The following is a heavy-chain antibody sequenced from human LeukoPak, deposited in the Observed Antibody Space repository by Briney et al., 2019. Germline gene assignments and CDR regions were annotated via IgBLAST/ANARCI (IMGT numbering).Heavy chain of an antibody. CDR2: ISYDGNHK. CDR1: GFTFSNFA. V-gene: IGHV3-30-3*01. CDR3: ARPLVNSWNSLDY. J-gene: IGHJ4*02. Sequence: GRSLRLSCAASGFTFSNFAMHWVRQAPGKGLEWVSVISYDGNHKYNADSVKGRFTISRDNPRNTLYVQMNSLRAEDAAVYYCARPLVNSWNSLDYWGQGTLVTVSS. D-gene: IGHD1-7*01.